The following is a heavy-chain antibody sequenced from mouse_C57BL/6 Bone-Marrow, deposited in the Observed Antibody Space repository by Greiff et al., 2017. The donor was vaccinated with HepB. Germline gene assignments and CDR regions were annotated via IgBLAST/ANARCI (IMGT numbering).Heavy chain of an antibody. V-gene: IGHV5-17*01. D-gene: IGHD1-1*01. J-gene: IGHJ2*01. Sequence: EVQLVESGGGLVKPGGSLKLSCAASGFTFSDYGMHWVRQAPEKGLEWVAYISSGSSTIYYADTVKGRFTISRDNAKNTLFLQMTSLRSEDTAMYYCARGPHYYGSSYFDYWGQGTTLTVSS. CDR3: ARGPHYYGSSYFDY. CDR2: ISSGSSTI. CDR1: GFTFSDYG.